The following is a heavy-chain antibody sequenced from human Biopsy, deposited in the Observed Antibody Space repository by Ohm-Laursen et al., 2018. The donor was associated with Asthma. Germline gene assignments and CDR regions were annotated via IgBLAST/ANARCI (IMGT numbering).Heavy chain of an antibody. J-gene: IGHJ6*02. Sequence: ASVKASCKPSGYTFNSAGITWVRQAPGQGLGWMGGISVYNGNTKVAQKLQDRVTMITDTSTSTAYMELRSLRSDDAAVYCCARAVDYSHYYGIDVWGRGTTVTVS. CDR3: ARAVDYSHYYGIDV. D-gene: IGHD3-10*01. CDR2: ISVYNGNT. CDR1: GYTFNSAG. V-gene: IGHV1-18*01.